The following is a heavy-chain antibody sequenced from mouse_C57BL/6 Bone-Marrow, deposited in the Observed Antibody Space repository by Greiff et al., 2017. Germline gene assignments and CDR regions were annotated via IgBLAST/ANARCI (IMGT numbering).Heavy chain of an antibody. J-gene: IGHJ2*01. CDR1: GFTFSSYG. V-gene: IGHV5-6*01. CDR2: ISSGGSST. Sequence: EVKLVESGGDLVKPGGSLKLSCAASGFTFSSYGMSWVRQTPDKRLEWVATISSGGSSTYYPDSVKGRFTISRENDKNTLDLQMSSLKSEETAMDYYARHTNWDAPFDYWGQGTTLTVSS. D-gene: IGHD4-1*01. CDR3: ARHTNWDAPFDY.